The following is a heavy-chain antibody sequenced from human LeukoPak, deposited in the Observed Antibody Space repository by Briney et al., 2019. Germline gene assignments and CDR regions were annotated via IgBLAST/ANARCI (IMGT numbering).Heavy chain of an antibody. J-gene: IGHJ3*01. Sequence: SVKVSCKASGGTFNNYAISWVRQAPGQGLEWMGRIVHILGIENYAQEFQGRLIITADKATSSAYMELSSLRSEDTAVYYCARDQGDNSYGYYAIWYAFDVWGQGTMVTVSS. V-gene: IGHV1-69*04. D-gene: IGHD5-18*01. CDR3: ARDQGDNSYGYYAIWYAFDV. CDR2: IVHILGIE. CDR1: GGTFNNYA.